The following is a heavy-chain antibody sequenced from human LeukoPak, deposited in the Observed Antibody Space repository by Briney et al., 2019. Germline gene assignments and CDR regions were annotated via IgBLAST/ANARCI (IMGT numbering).Heavy chain of an antibody. V-gene: IGHV4-39*07. D-gene: IGHD2-2*01. CDR2: IYYSGST. Sequence: SETLSLTCTVSGGSISSYYWGWIRQPPGKGLEWIGSIYYSGSTYYNPSLKSRVTISVDTSKNQFSLKLSSVTAADTAVYYCARDLYCSSTSCTNYYYYMDVWGKGTTVTISS. J-gene: IGHJ6*03. CDR3: ARDLYCSSTSCTNYYYYMDV. CDR1: GGSISSYY.